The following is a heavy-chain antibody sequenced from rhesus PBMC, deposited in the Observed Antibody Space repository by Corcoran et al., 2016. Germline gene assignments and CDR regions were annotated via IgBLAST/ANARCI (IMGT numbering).Heavy chain of an antibody. D-gene: IGHD3-9*01. J-gene: IGHJ4*01. Sequence: EVQLVESGGGLVQPGGSLRLSCAASGFTFEDYAMSGVRQAPGKGLEWVSRISWNSGTIYYADSVKGRFTISRDNAKNSLFLQMDRLRAEDTAVYYCTRDPRGFDYWGQGVLVTVSS. CDR3: TRDPRGFDY. CDR1: GFTFEDYA. CDR2: ISWNSGTI. V-gene: IGHV3-134*01.